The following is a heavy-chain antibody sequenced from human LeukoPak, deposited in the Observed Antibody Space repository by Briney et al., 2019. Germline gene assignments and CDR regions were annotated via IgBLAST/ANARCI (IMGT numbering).Heavy chain of an antibody. D-gene: IGHD3-3*01. CDR1: GGSISSYY. CDR3: ARRIKTFGSWFDP. J-gene: IGHJ5*02. V-gene: IGHV4-59*01. CDR2: IYYSGST. Sequence: SETLSLTCTVSGGSISSYYWSWIRQPPGKGLEWIGYIYYSGSTNYNPSLKSRVTISVDTSKNQFSLKLSSVTAADTAVYYCARRIKTFGSWFDPWGQGTPVTVSS.